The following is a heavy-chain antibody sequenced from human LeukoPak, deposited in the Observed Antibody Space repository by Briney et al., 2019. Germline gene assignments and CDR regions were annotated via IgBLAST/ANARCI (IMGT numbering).Heavy chain of an antibody. D-gene: IGHD3-22*01. CDR2: LYYSGNT. J-gene: IGHJ6*03. Sequence: PSETLSLTCTVSGASISSYYWSWIRQSPGKGLEWIGYLYYSGNTYYNPSLKSRVTISVDTSKNQFSLKLSSVTAADTAVYYCARGGDYYDSSGYLLRYYYYYMDVWGRGTTVTVSS. V-gene: IGHV4-59*01. CDR3: ARGGDYYDSSGYLLRYYYYYMDV. CDR1: GASISSYY.